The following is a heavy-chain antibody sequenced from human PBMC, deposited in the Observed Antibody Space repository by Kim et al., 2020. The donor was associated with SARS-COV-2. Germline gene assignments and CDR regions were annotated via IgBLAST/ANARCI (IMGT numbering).Heavy chain of an antibody. CDR3: GREVGSSGWYTIDY. Sequence: PDSVRGRVTISRDNSQNTLYLEMNGLGAEDTAMYYCGREVGSSGWYTIDYWGQGTLVTVSS. D-gene: IGHD6-13*01. V-gene: IGHV3-23*01. J-gene: IGHJ4*02.